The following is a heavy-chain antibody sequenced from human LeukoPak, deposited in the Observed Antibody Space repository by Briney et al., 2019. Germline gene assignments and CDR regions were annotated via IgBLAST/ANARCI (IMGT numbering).Heavy chain of an antibody. J-gene: IGHJ5*02. D-gene: IGHD3-9*01. CDR2: ISSSGSTI. V-gene: IGHV3-48*03. Sequence: SGGSLGLSCAASGFTFSSYEMNWVRQAPGKGLEWVSYISSSGSTIYYADSVKGRFTISRDNAKNSLYLQMNSLRAEDTAVYYCARTPYDILTGYSWFDPWGQGTLVTVSS. CDR1: GFTFSSYE. CDR3: ARTPYDILTGYSWFDP.